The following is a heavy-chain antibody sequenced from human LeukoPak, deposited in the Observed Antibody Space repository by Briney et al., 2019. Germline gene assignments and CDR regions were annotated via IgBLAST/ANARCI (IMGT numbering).Heavy chain of an antibody. CDR3: AREEHGDFYWYFDL. V-gene: IGHV4-59*12. Sequence: SETLSLTCTASRGSISSYYWSWIRQPPGKGLEWIGYIYYSGSTNYNPSLKSRVTISVDTSKNQFSLKLSSVTAADTAVYYCAREEHGDFYWYFDLWGRGTLVTVSS. CDR1: RGSISSYY. CDR2: IYYSGST. D-gene: IGHD4-17*01. J-gene: IGHJ2*01.